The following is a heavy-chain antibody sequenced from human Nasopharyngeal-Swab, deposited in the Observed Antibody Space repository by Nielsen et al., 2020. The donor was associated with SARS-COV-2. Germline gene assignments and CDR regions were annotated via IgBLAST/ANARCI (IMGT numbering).Heavy chain of an antibody. J-gene: IGHJ4*02. D-gene: IGHD1-26*01. Sequence: SETLSLTCAISGDSVSSNSAAWTWIRQSPSIGLEWLGRTYFRSKWLNDYAVSVKSRITINQDTSRNQFSLQLNSVTPEDTAIYYCARGSGTYSDYFDYWGQGTLVSVSS. CDR3: ARGSGTYSDYFDY. CDR2: TYFRSKWLN. V-gene: IGHV6-1*01. CDR1: GDSVSSNSAA.